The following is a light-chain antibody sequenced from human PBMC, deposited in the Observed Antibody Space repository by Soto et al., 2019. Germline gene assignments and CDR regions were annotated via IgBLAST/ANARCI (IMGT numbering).Light chain of an antibody. V-gene: IGLV3-21*01. J-gene: IGLJ2*01. Sequence: SYELTHPPSVSVAPGETARISCGGNNVGSRSVHWYQQKPVQAPFLVIYYDSDRPSGIPERFSGSNSGNTATLIISRVEAGDEADYYCQVWEATGDQVVFGGGTKLTVL. CDR1: NVGSRS. CDR2: YDS. CDR3: QVWEATGDQVV.